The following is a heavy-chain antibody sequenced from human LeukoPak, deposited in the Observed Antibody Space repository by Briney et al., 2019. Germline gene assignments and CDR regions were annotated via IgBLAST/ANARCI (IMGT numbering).Heavy chain of an antibody. CDR1: GFTFSSYA. D-gene: IGHD5-18*01. CDR2: ISGSGGST. Sequence: PGGSLRLSCAASGFTFSSYAMSWVRQAPGKWLEWVSAISGSGGSTYYADSVKGRFTISRDNSKNTLYLQIRSLRAEDTALYYCAKAPGRIQLLLYYVDYWGQGTLVTVSS. CDR3: AKAPGRIQLLLYYVDY. J-gene: IGHJ4*02. V-gene: IGHV3-23*01.